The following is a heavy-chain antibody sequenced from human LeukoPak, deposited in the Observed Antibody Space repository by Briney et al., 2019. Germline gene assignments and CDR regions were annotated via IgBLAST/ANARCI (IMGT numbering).Heavy chain of an antibody. D-gene: IGHD6-13*01. V-gene: IGHV3-23*01. J-gene: IGHJ4*02. CDR2: ISGSGGST. CDR3: AKRGSSWYEEGY. CDR1: GFTFSSHA. Sequence: GGSLRLSCAASGFTFSSHAMSWVRQAPGKGLEWVSGISGSGGSTSYADSVKGRFTISRDNSKSTLYLQMNSLRADDTAVYYCAKRGSSWYEEGYWGQGTLVTVSS.